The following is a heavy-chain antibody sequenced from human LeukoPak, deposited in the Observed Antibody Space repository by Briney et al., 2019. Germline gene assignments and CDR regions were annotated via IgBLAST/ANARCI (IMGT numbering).Heavy chain of an antibody. V-gene: IGHV3-48*04. CDR1: GFNFNNYN. Sequence: SGGSLRLSCAASGFNFNNYNMNWVRQAPGKGLEWVSYISSSGSTIYYADSVKGRFTISRDNAKNSLYLQMNSLRAEDTAVYYCARDGVLDSSFDYWGQGTLVTVSS. D-gene: IGHD2-8*02. CDR2: ISSSGSTI. J-gene: IGHJ4*02. CDR3: ARDGVLDSSFDY.